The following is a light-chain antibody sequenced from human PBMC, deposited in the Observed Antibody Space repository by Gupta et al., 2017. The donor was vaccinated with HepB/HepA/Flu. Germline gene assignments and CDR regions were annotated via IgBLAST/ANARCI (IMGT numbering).Light chain of an antibody. V-gene: IGLV3-19*01. CDR1: SLRSYY. CDR3: NSRDSNGNHLGV. Sequence: SSELTQDPAVSVALGQTVRITCQGDSLRSYYASWYQQKPGQAPILVIYGKNNRPSGIPDRFSGSRSGNTASLTITGAQAEDEADYYCNSRDSNGNHLGVFGGGTKLTVL. CDR2: GKN. J-gene: IGLJ2*01.